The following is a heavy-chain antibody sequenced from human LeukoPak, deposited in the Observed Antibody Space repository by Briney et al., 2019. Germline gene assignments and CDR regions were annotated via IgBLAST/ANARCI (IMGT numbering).Heavy chain of an antibody. D-gene: IGHD3-22*01. V-gene: IGHV3-7*01. J-gene: IGHJ4*02. Sequence: GGSLRISCEVSGFTFRSYWMTWVRQAPGKGLEWVANIKQDGSVKYYVDSVQGRFTISRDNAKNSLYLQMNSLRAEDTAVYYCASHAYYDSSGYYYAHFDYWGQGALVTVSS. CDR2: IKQDGSVK. CDR3: ASHAYYDSSGYYYAHFDY. CDR1: GFTFRSYW.